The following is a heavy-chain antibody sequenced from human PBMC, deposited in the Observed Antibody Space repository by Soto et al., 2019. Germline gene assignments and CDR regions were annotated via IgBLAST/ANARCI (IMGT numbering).Heavy chain of an antibody. Sequence: QVQLVQSGAEVKKPGASVKISCKTSGYKFTSYAMHWVRQAPGQRLEWMGWINTGNGNTKYSQKFQDRVTMTMDTSASTAYMELSSLRSEDTAVYYCARASGAFDIWGQGTMVTVSS. CDR2: INTGNGNT. D-gene: IGHD3-3*01. CDR3: ARASGAFDI. J-gene: IGHJ3*02. CDR1: GYKFTSYA. V-gene: IGHV1-3*04.